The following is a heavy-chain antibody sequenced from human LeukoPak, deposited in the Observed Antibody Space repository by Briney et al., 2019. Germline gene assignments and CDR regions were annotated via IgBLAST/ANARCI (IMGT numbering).Heavy chain of an antibody. J-gene: IGHJ5*02. V-gene: IGHV3-7*03. CDR2: IKQDGSEK. D-gene: IGHD6-13*01. CDR1: GFTFSSYW. CDR3: AKDPGSSSWRARNWFDP. Sequence: GGSLRLSCAASGFTFSSYWMSWVRQAPGKGLEWVANIKQDGSEKYYVDSVKGRFTISRDNSKNTLYLQMNSLRAEDTAVYYCAKDPGSSSWRARNWFDPWGQGTLVTVSS.